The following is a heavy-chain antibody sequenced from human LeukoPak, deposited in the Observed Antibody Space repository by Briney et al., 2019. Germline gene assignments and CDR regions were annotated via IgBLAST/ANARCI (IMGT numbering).Heavy chain of an antibody. CDR3: AKDSNWILFDD. J-gene: IGHJ4*02. CDR2: IYYSGST. CDR1: GGSISSYY. D-gene: IGHD2-2*03. V-gene: IGHV4-59*01. Sequence: PSETVSLTCTVSGGSISSYYWSWVRQPPGKGLEWIGYIYYSGSTNYNPSLKSRVTISVDTSKNQFSLKLSSVTAADTAVYYCAKDSNWILFDDWGQGTLVTVSS.